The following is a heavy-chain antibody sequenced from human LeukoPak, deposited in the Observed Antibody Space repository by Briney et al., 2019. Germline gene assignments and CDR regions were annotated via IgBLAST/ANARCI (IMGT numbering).Heavy chain of an antibody. J-gene: IGHJ4*02. CDR1: GYTFTGYY. Sequence: ASVKVSCKASGYTFTGYYMHWVRQAPGQGLEWMGWINPNSGGTNYAQKFQGRVTMTRDTSISTAYMELSRLRSDDTAVYYCAREGEYCSSPSGSAPFDYGAQETLVTVP. CDR3: AREGEYCSSPSGSAPFDY. CDR2: INPNSGGT. V-gene: IGHV1-2*02. D-gene: IGHD2-2*01.